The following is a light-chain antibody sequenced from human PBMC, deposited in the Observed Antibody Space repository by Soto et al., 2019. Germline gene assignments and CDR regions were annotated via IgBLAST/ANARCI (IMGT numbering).Light chain of an antibody. CDR3: QQYYSYPQT. J-gene: IGKJ1*01. CDR2: AAS. CDR1: QSISNY. Sequence: DIQMTQSPSSLSASLGDRVTVTCRASQSISNYLNWYQQKPGKAPKLLIYAASSLQSGVPSRFSGSGSGTDFTLTISCLQSEDFATYYCQQYYSYPQTFGQGTKVDIK. V-gene: IGKV1-39*01.